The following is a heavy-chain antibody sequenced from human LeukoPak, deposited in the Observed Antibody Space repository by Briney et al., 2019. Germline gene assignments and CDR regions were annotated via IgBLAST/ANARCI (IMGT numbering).Heavy chain of an antibody. Sequence: GGSLRLSCAASGFRLSTYWTTWVRQAPGKGLEWVANIKQDGSHKNYVDSVKGRFTISRDNAKNSLYLQRNSLRAEDTAVYYCARETPDSSGWDWGQGTLVTVSS. D-gene: IGHD6-19*01. J-gene: IGHJ4*02. CDR1: GFRLSTYW. CDR2: IKQDGSHK. V-gene: IGHV3-7*01. CDR3: ARETPDSSGWD.